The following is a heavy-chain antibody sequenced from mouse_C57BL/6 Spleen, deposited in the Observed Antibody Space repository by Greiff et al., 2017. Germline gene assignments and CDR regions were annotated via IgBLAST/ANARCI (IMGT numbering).Heavy chain of an antibody. D-gene: IGHD1-1*01. CDR1: GFTFSSYA. Sequence: EVQLVESGEGLVKPGGSLKLSCAASGFTFSSYAMSWVRQTPEKRLEWVAYISSGGDYIYYADTVKGRFTISRDNARNTLYLQMSSLKSEDTAMYYCTRGGNYYGSSPWFAYWGQGTLVTVSA. CDR2: ISSGGDYI. J-gene: IGHJ3*01. V-gene: IGHV5-9-1*02. CDR3: TRGGNYYGSSPWFAY.